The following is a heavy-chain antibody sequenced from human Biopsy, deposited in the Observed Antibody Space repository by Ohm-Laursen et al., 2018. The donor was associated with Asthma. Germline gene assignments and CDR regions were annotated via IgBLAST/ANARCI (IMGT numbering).Heavy chain of an antibody. Sequence: SDTLSLTCTVSGGSVSTGSYYWSWIRQPPGKGLEWLGYIYYNGRDNYNPSLKSRVTISVDTSKNQFSLRLNSVTAADTAVYYCARGPNYHGSGRAPIGMDVWGQGTTVTVSS. CDR3: ARGPNYHGSGRAPIGMDV. D-gene: IGHD3-10*01. CDR2: IYYNGRD. V-gene: IGHV4-61*01. J-gene: IGHJ6*02. CDR1: GGSVSTGSYY.